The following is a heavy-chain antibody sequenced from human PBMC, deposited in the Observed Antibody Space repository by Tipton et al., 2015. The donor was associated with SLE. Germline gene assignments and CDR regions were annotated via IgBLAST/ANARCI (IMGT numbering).Heavy chain of an antibody. CDR2: ISSSGSTI. CDR1: GFTVSSNY. D-gene: IGHD3-10*01. CDR3: ARPRVGLLGAFDI. V-gene: IGHV3-11*04. J-gene: IGHJ3*02. Sequence: SLRLSCAASGFTVSSNYMSWVRQAPGKGLEWVSYISSSGSTIYYADSVKGRFTISRDNAKNSLYLQMNSLRAEDTAVYYCARPRVGLLGAFDIWGQGTMVTVSS.